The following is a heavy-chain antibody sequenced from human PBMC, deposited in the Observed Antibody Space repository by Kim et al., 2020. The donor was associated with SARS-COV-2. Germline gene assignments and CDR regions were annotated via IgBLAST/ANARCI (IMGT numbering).Heavy chain of an antibody. CDR2: INYSGNT. Sequence: SETLSLTCTVSGDSISRSSNYWGWIRQPPGTGLEWIGSINYSGNTYYNPSFKSRVTISVDTSKNQFSLKMRSVTAADTAVYYCARLVSENSAVEYWGQGTLVSVSS. V-gene: IGHV4-39*01. J-gene: IGHJ4*02. CDR3: ARLVSENSAVEY. CDR1: GDSISRSSNY.